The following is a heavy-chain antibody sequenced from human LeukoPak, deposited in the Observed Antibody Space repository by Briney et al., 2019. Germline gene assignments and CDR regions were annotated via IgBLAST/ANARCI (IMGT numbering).Heavy chain of an antibody. CDR2: ISGSGGST. Sequence: GGSLRLSCAASGFTFSSYAMSWVRQAPGKGLEWVSAISGSGGSTYYADSVKGRFTISRDNSKNTLYLQMNSLRAEDTAVYYCARVKYSSSWYYRDYYYYYGMDVWGQGTTVTVSS. D-gene: IGHD6-13*01. V-gene: IGHV3-23*01. CDR3: ARVKYSSSWYYRDYYYYYGMDV. J-gene: IGHJ6*02. CDR1: GFTFSSYA.